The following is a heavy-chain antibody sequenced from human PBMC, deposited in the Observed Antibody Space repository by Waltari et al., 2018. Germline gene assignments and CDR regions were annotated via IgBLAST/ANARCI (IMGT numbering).Heavy chain of an antibody. CDR1: GYTFTGYY. V-gene: IGHV1-2*06. CDR3: AMFPDYYDSSGSTDY. CDR2: INPNSGGT. D-gene: IGHD3-22*01. Sequence: QVQLVQSGAEVKKPGASVKVSCKASGYTFTGYYMHWVRQAPGQGLEWMGRINPNSGGTNYAQKFQGRVTMTRDTSISTAYMELSRLRSDDTAVYYCAMFPDYYDSSGSTDYWGQGTLVTVSS. J-gene: IGHJ4*02.